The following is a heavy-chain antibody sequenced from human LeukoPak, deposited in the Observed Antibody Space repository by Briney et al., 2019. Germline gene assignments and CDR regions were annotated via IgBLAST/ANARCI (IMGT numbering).Heavy chain of an antibody. CDR3: ARRESSWYRRGYFDY. Sequence: SETLSLTCAVYGGSFSGYYWSWIRQPPGKGLEWIGEINHSGSTNYNPSLKSRVTISVDTSKNQFSLKLSSVTAADTAVYYCARRESSWYRRGYFDYWGQGTLVTVSS. CDR1: GGSFSGYY. V-gene: IGHV4-34*01. D-gene: IGHD6-13*01. CDR2: INHSGST. J-gene: IGHJ4*02.